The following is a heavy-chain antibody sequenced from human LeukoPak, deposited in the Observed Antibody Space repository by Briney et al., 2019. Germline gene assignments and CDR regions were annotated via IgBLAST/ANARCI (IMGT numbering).Heavy chain of an antibody. CDR3: ARGGSRGYDMDY. V-gene: IGHV1-69*13. CDR2: IIPIFGTA. D-gene: IGHD5-12*01. Sequence: GASVKVSCKASGGTFSSYAISWVRQAPGQGLEWMGGIIPIFGTANYAQKFQGRVTITADESTSTAYMELSSLRSEDTAVYYCARGGSRGYDMDYWGQGTLVTVSS. CDR1: GGTFSSYA. J-gene: IGHJ4*02.